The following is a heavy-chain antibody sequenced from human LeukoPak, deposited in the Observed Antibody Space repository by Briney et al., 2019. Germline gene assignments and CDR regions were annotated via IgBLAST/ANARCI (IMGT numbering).Heavy chain of an antibody. D-gene: IGHD2/OR15-2a*01. Sequence: PSKTLSLTCTVSGGSISSYYWSWIRQPPGKGLEWIAYISDVGSINYNPSLKSRVTISLDTSKNQFSLKLSSVTAADTAVYYCAGHHPRNTVDFWGQGTLATVSS. J-gene: IGHJ4*02. CDR2: ISDVGSI. CDR3: AGHHPRNTVDF. V-gene: IGHV4-59*08. CDR1: GGSISSYY.